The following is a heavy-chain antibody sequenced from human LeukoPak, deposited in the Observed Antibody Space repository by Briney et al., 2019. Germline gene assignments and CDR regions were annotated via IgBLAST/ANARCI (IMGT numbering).Heavy chain of an antibody. J-gene: IGHJ4*02. V-gene: IGHV4-59*08. CDR2: IYYSGSA. CDR1: GGSISSDY. CDR3: ARHADGFNPLDY. D-gene: IGHD5-24*01. Sequence: PSETLSLTCTVAGGSISSDYWSWIRQPPGKGLEWIGYIYYSGSAHYNPSLTSRATISLDTSKNHLSLKLSSVTAADTAVYYCARHADGFNPLDYWGQGTLVTVSS.